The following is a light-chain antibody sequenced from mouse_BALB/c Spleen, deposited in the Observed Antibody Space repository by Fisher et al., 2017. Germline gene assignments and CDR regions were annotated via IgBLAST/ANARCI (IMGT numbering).Light chain of an antibody. J-gene: IGKJ4*01. CDR3: QQYSGYPFT. CDR2: STS. CDR1: SSVSY. Sequence: DIVITQTPAIMSASPGEKVTMTCSASSSVSYLHWYQQKSGASPKLWIYSTSNLASGVPARFSGSGSGTSYSLTISRMEAEDAATYYCQQYSGYPFTFGSGTKLEIK. V-gene: IGKV4-57-1*01.